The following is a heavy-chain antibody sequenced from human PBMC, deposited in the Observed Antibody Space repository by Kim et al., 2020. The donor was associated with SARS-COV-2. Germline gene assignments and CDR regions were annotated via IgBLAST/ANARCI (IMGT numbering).Heavy chain of an antibody. CDR2: N. CDR3: ARANIAARDFDY. D-gene: IGHD6-6*01. Sequence: NYYAVYGKSRKTLNPDTSKNQFSLQLNSVTPEDTAVYYCARANIAARDFDYWGQGTLVTVSS. V-gene: IGHV6-1*01. J-gene: IGHJ4*02.